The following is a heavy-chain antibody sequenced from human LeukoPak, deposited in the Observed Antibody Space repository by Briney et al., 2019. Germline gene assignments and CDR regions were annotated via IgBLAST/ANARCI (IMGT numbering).Heavy chain of an antibody. J-gene: IGHJ5*02. Sequence: PSETLSLTCTVSGGSISSSSYYWGWIRQPPGIGLEWIGSIYYGGSTYYNPSLKSRVTISVDTSKNQFSLKLSSVTAADTAVYYCARRVAVGPYNWFDPWGQGTLVTVSS. CDR2: IYYGGST. V-gene: IGHV4-39*01. D-gene: IGHD6-19*01. CDR1: GGSISSSSYY. CDR3: ARRVAVGPYNWFDP.